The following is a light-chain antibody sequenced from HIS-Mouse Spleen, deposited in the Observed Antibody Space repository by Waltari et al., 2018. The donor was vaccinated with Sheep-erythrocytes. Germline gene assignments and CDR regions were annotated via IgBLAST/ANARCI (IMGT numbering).Light chain of an antibody. CDR3: CSYAGSYNHV. Sequence: QSALTQPRSVSGSPGQSVTISCTGTSSDVGGYNYVSWYQQHPGKAPKRMIYDVSKRPSAVPVPFSGSKSGNPASLTISGLQAEDEADYYCCSYAGSYNHVFATGTKVTVL. CDR1: SSDVGGYNY. J-gene: IGLJ1*01. CDR2: DVS. V-gene: IGLV2-11*02.